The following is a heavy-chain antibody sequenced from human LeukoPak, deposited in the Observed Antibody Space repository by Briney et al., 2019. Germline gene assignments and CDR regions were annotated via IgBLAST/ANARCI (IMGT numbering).Heavy chain of an antibody. CDR3: AREVIVATEHDAFDI. J-gene: IGHJ3*02. D-gene: IGHD5-12*01. CDR2: IIPIFGTA. Sequence: ASVKVSCKASGGTFSSYAISWVRQAPGQGLEWMGGIIPIFGTANYAQKFQGRVTITADKSTSTAYMELSSLRSEDTAVYYCAREVIVATEHDAFDIWGQGTMVTVSS. V-gene: IGHV1-69*06. CDR1: GGTFSSYA.